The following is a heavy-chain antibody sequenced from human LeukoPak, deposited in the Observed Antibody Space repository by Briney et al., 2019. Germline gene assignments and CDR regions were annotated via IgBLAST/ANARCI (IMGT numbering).Heavy chain of an antibody. CDR2: ISGSGGST. CDR1: GFTVSSNY. Sequence: GGSLRLSCAASGFTVSSNYMSWVRQAPGKGLEWVSAISGSGGSTYYADSVKGRFTISRDNSKNTLYLQMNSLRAEDTAVYYCAKDPLMYYYGSGSPRPFDYWGQGTLVTVSS. V-gene: IGHV3-23*01. D-gene: IGHD3-10*01. CDR3: AKDPLMYYYGSGSPRPFDY. J-gene: IGHJ4*02.